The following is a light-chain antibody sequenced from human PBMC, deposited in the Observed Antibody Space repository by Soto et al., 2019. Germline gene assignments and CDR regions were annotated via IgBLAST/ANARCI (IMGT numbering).Light chain of an antibody. CDR1: RSNIASNT. CDR3: AAWDDSLLGVL. J-gene: IGLJ3*02. V-gene: IGLV1-44*01. CDR2: SNN. Sequence: QSVLNQPPSASGSPGQGVAISCSGSRSNIASNTVNWYQQLPGKAPKVLIYSNNQRPSGVPGRFSGSKSGTSASLVISGLQSEDEADYYCAAWDDSLLGVLFGGGTKLTVL.